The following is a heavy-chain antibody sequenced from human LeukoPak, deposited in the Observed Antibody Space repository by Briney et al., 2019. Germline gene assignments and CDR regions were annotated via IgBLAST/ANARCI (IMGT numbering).Heavy chain of an antibody. CDR1: GFTFSSYE. CDR3: ARGGSSWYEYFQH. D-gene: IGHD6-13*01. V-gene: IGHV3-48*03. J-gene: IGHJ1*01. Sequence: EPGGSLRLSCAASGFTFSSYEMNWARQAPGKGLEWVSYISSSGSTIYYADSVKGRFTISRDNAKNSLYLQMNSLRAEDTAVYCCARGGSSWYEYFQHWGQGTLVTVSS. CDR2: ISSSGSTI.